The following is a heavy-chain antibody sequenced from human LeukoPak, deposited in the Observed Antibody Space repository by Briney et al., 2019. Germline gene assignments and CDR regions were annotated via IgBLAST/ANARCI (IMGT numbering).Heavy chain of an antibody. CDR3: AKSSRITIFGVGSNRLVP. Sequence: PGGTLRLSCAASGFTFSSYGMHWVRQARGKGLEWVAFIRYDGSNKYYADSVKGRFTISRDNSKNTLYLQMNSLRAEDTAVYYCAKSSRITIFGVGSNRLVPLGQGTLVTVSS. V-gene: IGHV3-30*02. CDR1: GFTFSSYG. CDR2: IRYDGSNK. D-gene: IGHD3-3*01. J-gene: IGHJ5*02.